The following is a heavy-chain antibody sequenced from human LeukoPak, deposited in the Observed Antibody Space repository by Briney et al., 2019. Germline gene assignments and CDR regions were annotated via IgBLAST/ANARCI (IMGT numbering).Heavy chain of an antibody. Sequence: SVKVSCKASGGTFSSYAISWVRQAPGQGLEWMGGIIPIFGTANYAQKFQGRVTITADESTSTAYMELSSLTSEDTAVYFCAREEQWHKEAFDIWGHGTMVTVSS. V-gene: IGHV1-69*13. J-gene: IGHJ3*02. CDR3: AREEQWHKEAFDI. CDR2: IIPIFGTA. CDR1: GGTFSSYA. D-gene: IGHD6-19*01.